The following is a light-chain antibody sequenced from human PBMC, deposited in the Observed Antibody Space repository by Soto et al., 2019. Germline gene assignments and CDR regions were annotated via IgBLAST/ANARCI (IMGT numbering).Light chain of an antibody. V-gene: IGKV3-15*01. Sequence: EIVMTQSPATLSVSPGERATLSCRASQSVSSNLAWYQQKPGQAPRLLIYGASTRATGIPARFSGSGSGTEFTLTISSLQSEDSAVYYCQQYNNWPPRGTFGQGTKVDIK. CDR2: GAS. CDR1: QSVSSN. J-gene: IGKJ1*01. CDR3: QQYNNWPPRGT.